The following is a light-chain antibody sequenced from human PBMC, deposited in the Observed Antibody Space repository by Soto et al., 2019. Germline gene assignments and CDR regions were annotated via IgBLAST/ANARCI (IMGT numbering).Light chain of an antibody. Sequence: QSALTQPPSASGSPGQSVTISCTGTSSDVGGYNYVSWYQQHPGKAPKLMIYEVSKRPSGVPERFSGSKSGNTASLTVSWLQAEDEADYYCSSYAGSNNVVVFGGGTKVTVL. CDR2: EVS. V-gene: IGLV2-8*01. CDR3: SSYAGSNNVVV. J-gene: IGLJ2*01. CDR1: SSDVGGYNY.